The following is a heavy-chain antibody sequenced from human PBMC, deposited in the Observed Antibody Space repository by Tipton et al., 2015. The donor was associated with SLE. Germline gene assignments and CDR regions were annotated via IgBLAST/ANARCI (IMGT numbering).Heavy chain of an antibody. D-gene: IGHD6-13*01. Sequence: TLSLTCAVYGGSFSGYYWGWIRQPPGKGLEWIGSFYHSGSTYYNPSLKSRVTISLDTPKNQFSLKLSSVTAADTAVYYCARDWDSSIIADYWGQGTLVTVSS. V-gene: IGHV4-38-2*02. CDR2: FYHSGST. CDR3: ARDWDSSIIADY. CDR1: GGSFSGYY. J-gene: IGHJ4*02.